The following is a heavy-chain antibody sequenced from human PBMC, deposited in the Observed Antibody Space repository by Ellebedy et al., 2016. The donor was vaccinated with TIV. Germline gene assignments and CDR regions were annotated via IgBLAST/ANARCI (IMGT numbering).Heavy chain of an antibody. Sequence: GESLKISCKGSGYSFTSYWIGWVRQMPGKGLEWMGIIYPGDSDTRYSPSFQGQVTISADKSISTAYLQWSSLKASDTAMYYCARLGSWSGYSGYVANDYWGQGTLVTVSS. CDR2: IYPGDSDT. D-gene: IGHD5-12*01. J-gene: IGHJ4*02. CDR1: GYSFTSYW. V-gene: IGHV5-51*01. CDR3: ARLGSWSGYSGYVANDY.